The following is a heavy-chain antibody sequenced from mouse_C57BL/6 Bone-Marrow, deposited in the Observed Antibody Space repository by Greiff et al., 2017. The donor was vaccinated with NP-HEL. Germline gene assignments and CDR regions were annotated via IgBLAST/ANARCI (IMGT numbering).Heavy chain of an antibody. D-gene: IGHD2-4*01. CDR3: ARPYDYDDAWFAY. Sequence: QVQLQQPGAELVKPGASVKMSCKASGYTFTSYWITWVKQRPGQGLEWIGDLYPGSGSTNYNEKFKSKATLTVDTSSSTAYMQLSSLTSEDSAVYYCARPYDYDDAWFAYWGQGTLVTVSA. J-gene: IGHJ3*01. V-gene: IGHV1-55*01. CDR1: GYTFTSYW. CDR2: LYPGSGST.